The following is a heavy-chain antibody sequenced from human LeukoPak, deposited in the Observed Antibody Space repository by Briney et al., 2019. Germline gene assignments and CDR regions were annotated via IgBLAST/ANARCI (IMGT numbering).Heavy chain of an antibody. CDR2: ISSSGSTI. CDR3: ARPPPVDYYDSSGNFDY. Sequence: GGSLRLSCAASGFTFSGYEMNWVRQAPGKGLEWVSYISSSGSTIYYADSAKGRFTISRDNAKNSLYLQMNSLRAEDTAVYYCARPPPVDYYDSSGNFDYWGQGTLVTVSS. J-gene: IGHJ4*02. D-gene: IGHD3-22*01. CDR1: GFTFSGYE. V-gene: IGHV3-48*03.